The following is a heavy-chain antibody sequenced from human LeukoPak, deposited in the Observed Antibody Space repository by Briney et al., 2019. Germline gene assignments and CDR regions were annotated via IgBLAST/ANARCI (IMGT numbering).Heavy chain of an antibody. CDR1: GGSISSSSYY. Sequence: PSETLSLTCTVSGGSISSSSYYWGWIRQPPGKGLEWIGSLYYSGSTYYNPSLRSRVTISVDTSKNQFSLKLSSVTAADTDVYYCARHERANWFDPWGQGTLVTVSS. J-gene: IGHJ5*02. CDR2: LYYSGST. D-gene: IGHD6-25*01. V-gene: IGHV4-39*01. CDR3: ARHERANWFDP.